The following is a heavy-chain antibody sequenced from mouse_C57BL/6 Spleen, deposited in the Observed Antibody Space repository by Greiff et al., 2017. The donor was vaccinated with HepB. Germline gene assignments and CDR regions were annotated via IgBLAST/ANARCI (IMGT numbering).Heavy chain of an antibody. CDR2: INSDGGST. CDR1: EYEFPSHD. J-gene: IGHJ1*03. CDR3: ARHGEYHWYFDV. Sequence: DVKLVESGGGLVQPGESLKLSYESNEYEFPSHDMSWVRKTPEKRLELVAAINSDGGSTYYPDTMERRFIISRDNTKKTLYLLMSSLRSEDTALYYCARHGEYHWYFDVWGTGTTVTVSS. D-gene: IGHD5-1*01. V-gene: IGHV5-2*01.